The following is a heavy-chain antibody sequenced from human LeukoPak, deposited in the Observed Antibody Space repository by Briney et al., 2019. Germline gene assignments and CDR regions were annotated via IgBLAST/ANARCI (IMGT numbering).Heavy chain of an antibody. Sequence: PSETLSLTCTVSGGSISSGDYYWSWIRQPPGKGLEWIGYIYYSGSTYYNPSLKSRVTISVDTSKNQFSLKLSSVTAADTAVYYCASITIFGVVISWGQGTLVTVSS. D-gene: IGHD3-3*01. CDR1: GGSISSGDYY. CDR2: IYYSGST. J-gene: IGHJ4*02. CDR3: ASITIFGVVIS. V-gene: IGHV4-30-4*08.